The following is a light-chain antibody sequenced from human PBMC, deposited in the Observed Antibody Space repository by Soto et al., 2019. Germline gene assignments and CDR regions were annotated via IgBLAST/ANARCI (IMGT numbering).Light chain of an antibody. CDR3: QHHNSYSQT. V-gene: IGKV1-5*01. CDR2: GAS. J-gene: IGKJ1*01. CDR1: QSIRYY. Sequence: DIQLTQSPPTLSASVGDRVTITCPASQSIRYYLAWYQQMPGKAPKLLIYGASSLQSGVPSRFSGSGSGTEFTLTISSLQPDDFATYFCQHHNSYSQTFGQGTKVDIK.